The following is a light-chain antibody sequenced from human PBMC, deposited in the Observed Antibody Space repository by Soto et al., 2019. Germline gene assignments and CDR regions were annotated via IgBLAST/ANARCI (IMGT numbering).Light chain of an antibody. J-gene: IGLJ1*01. Sequence: QSVLSQPPSASGTPGQRVTISCSGSSSNIGSNTVSWYQQFPGKAPKLMIYEVNKRPSGVPDRFSGSKSGNTASLTVSGLQAEDEADYYCSSYAGSSNVFGTGTKVTVL. CDR1: SSNIGSNT. CDR3: SSYAGSSNV. V-gene: IGLV2-8*01. CDR2: EVN.